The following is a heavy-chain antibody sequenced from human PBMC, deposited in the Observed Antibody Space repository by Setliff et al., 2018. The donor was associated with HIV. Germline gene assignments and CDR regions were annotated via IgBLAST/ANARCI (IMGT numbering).Heavy chain of an antibody. Sequence: TSETLSLTCAVYGGPLSGHYWSWIRQPPGQGLEWIGETSHSGKTNYNPSLKSRVTISVDTSKNQFSLKLTSVTAADTAGYYCVTSSSWSSILNFWGPGTLVTVSS. CDR1: GGPLSGHY. CDR3: VTSSSWSSILNF. J-gene: IGHJ4*02. CDR2: TSHSGKT. V-gene: IGHV4-34*01. D-gene: IGHD2-2*01.